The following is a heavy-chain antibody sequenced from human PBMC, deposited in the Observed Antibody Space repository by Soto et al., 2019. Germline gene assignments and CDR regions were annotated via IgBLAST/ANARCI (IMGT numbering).Heavy chain of an antibody. CDR3: AREKSGDWFDP. CDR2: IYYSGST. CDR1: GGSISSYY. V-gene: IGHV4-59*01. D-gene: IGHD2-15*01. J-gene: IGHJ5*02. Sequence: SETLSLTCTVSGGSISSYYWSWIRQPPGKGLEWIGYIYYSGSTNYNPSLKSRVTISVDTSKNQFSLKLSSVTAADTAVYYCAREKSGDWFDPRGQGTLVTVSS.